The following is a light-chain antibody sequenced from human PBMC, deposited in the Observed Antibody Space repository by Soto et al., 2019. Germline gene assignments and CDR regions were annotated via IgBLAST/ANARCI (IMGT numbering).Light chain of an antibody. V-gene: IGLV2-8*01. CDR1: SSDVGRYNF. J-gene: IGLJ1*01. CDR3: RSFAGSNNFV. Sequence: QSALTQPPSASGSPGQSVTFSCTGTSSDVGRYNFVSWYQQHPGKAPKLIIYEVDKRPSGVPDRFSGSKSGSTASLTVSGLQDEDEADYYCRSFAGSNNFVFGSGTKLTVL. CDR2: EVD.